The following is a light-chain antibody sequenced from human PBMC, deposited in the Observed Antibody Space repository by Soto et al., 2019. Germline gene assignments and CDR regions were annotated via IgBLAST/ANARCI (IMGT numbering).Light chain of an antibody. Sequence: QSALTQPASVSGSPGQSITVSCTGTSSDIGNFNFVSWYQQYPGKAPILMIYEVSNRPSGVSNRFSGSKSGNTASLTISGLQAEDEADYYCSSYTTSTTVIFXGGTNVTVL. V-gene: IGLV2-14*01. CDR3: SSYTTSTTVI. CDR1: SSDIGNFNF. J-gene: IGLJ2*01. CDR2: EVS.